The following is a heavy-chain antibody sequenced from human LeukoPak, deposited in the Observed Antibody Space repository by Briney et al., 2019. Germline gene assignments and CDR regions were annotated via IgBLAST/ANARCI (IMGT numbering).Heavy chain of an antibody. D-gene: IGHD2-15*01. CDR1: GFTVSSNE. V-gene: IGHV3-38-3*01. CDR2: ISGGST. Sequence: GGSLRLSCAASGFTVSSNEMSWVRQAPGKGLEWVSSISGGSTYYADSRKGRFTISRDNSKNTLHLQMNSLRAEDTAVYYCARAVVVHDAFDIWGQGTMVTVSS. CDR3: ARAVVVHDAFDI. J-gene: IGHJ3*02.